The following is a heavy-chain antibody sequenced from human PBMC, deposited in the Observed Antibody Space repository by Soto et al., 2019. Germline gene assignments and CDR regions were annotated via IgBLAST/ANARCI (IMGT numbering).Heavy chain of an antibody. V-gene: IGHV4-31*03. J-gene: IGHJ4*02. CDR1: GGSISSGGYY. CDR2: IYYSGST. CDR3: ARADVVYSSSWYGYFDY. Sequence: NPSETLSLTCTVSGGSISSGGYYWSWIRQHPGKGLEWIWYIYYSGSTYYNPSLKSRVTISVDTSKNQFSLKLSSVTAADTAVYYCARADVVYSSSWYGYFDYWGQGTLVTVSS. D-gene: IGHD6-13*01.